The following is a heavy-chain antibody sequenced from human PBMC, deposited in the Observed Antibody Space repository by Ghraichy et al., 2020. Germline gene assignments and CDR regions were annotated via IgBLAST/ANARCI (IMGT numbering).Heavy chain of an antibody. D-gene: IGHD6-6*01. CDR1: GGTFSSYA. Sequence: SVKVSCKASGGTFSSYAISWVRQAPGQGLEWMGGIIPIFGTANYAQKFQGRVTITTDESTSTAYMELSSLRSEDTAVYYCARFPPGRGMYPETRSIAARGPVGNYYYYYGMDVWGQGTTVTVSS. V-gene: IGHV1-69*05. J-gene: IGHJ6*02. CDR2: IIPIFGTA. CDR3: ARFPPGRGMYPETRSIAARGPVGNYYYYYGMDV.